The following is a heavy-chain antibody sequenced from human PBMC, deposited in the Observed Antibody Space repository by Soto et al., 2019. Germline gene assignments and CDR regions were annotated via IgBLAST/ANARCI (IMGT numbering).Heavy chain of an antibody. J-gene: IGHJ1*01. Sequence: DVQLVESGGGLVQPGRSLRLSCAASGFTFDDYAMHWVRQVPGKGLEWVSGINWNSGSIGYGDSVKGRFAISRDNAKNSLHLQMNSLSAEDTAFYYCVKDESINWYSGHFRHWGQGNVVTVSS. D-gene: IGHD6-13*01. CDR1: GFTFDDYA. CDR3: VKDESINWYSGHFRH. V-gene: IGHV3-9*01. CDR2: INWNSGSI.